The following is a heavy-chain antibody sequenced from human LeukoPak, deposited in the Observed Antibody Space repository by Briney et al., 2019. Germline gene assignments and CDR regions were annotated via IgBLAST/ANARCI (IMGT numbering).Heavy chain of an antibody. CDR2: ISSNGGST. CDR3: AAAGYCSGGSCYRGVYYYGMDV. D-gene: IGHD2-15*01. J-gene: IGHJ6*02. Sequence: GGSLRLSCAASGFTFSNYAMHWVRQAPGKGLEYVSAISSNGGSTYYANSVKGRFTISRDNSKNTQYLQMGSLRAEDMAVYYCAAAGYCSGGSCYRGVYYYGMDVWGQGTTVTVSS. CDR1: GFTFSNYA. V-gene: IGHV3-64*01.